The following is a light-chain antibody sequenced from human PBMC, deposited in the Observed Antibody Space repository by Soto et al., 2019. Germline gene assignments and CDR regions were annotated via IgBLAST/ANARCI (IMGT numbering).Light chain of an antibody. CDR2: GAS. J-gene: IGKJ2*01. Sequence: EIVLTQSPATLSLSPGERATLSCRASQTIYTNLAWYQQKTGQAPRLLIYGASTRATGIPVRFSGSGSGTEFTLTISSLQSEDFAVYYCQQYNNWPPFMYTFGQGTKV. CDR3: QQYNNWPPFMYT. V-gene: IGKV3-15*01. CDR1: QTIYTN.